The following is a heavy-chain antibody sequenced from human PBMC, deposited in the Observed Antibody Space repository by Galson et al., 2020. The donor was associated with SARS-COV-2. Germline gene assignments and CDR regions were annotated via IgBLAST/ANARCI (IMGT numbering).Heavy chain of an antibody. J-gene: IGHJ4*02. D-gene: IGHD5-18*01. Sequence: PGGSLRLSCAASGFPFSSSGMHWVRQAPGKGLEWVAVIWYDGSNKYYADSVKGRFTISRDISKNTLFLQMNSLRVEDSAVYYCARDLVRGYSYGLDYWGQGTLVTVSS. CDR2: IWYDGSNK. CDR1: GFPFSSSG. V-gene: IGHV3-33*01. CDR3: ARDLVRGYSYGLDY.